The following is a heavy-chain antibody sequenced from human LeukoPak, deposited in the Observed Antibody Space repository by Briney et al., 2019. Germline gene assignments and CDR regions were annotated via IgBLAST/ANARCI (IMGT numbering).Heavy chain of an antibody. V-gene: IGHV1-8*03. CDR1: GGTFSSYA. D-gene: IGHD6-25*01. Sequence: ASVKVSCKASGGTFSSYAISWVRQATGQGLEWMGWMNPNSGNTGYAQKFQGRVTITRNTSISTAYMELSSLRSEDTAVYYCARVEAGASFDYWGQGTLVTVSS. J-gene: IGHJ4*02. CDR2: MNPNSGNT. CDR3: ARVEAGASFDY.